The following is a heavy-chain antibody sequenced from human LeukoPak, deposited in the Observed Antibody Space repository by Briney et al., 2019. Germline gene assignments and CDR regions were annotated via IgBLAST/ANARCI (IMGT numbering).Heavy chain of an antibody. Sequence: GGSLRLSCAASGFMFSRYWMHWVRQVPGEGLVWVSRINTAGTTTTYADFVRGRFTISRGNAKNTLYLQMNSLRAEDTAVYYCTRVDTTGDIWGLGTMVTVSS. V-gene: IGHV3-74*03. D-gene: IGHD4-11*01. CDR3: TRVDTTGDI. CDR2: INTAGTTT. J-gene: IGHJ3*02. CDR1: GFMFSRYW.